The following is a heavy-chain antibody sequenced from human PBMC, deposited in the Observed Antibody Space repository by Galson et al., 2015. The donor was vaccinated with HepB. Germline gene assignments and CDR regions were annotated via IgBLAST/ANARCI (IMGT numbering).Heavy chain of an antibody. Sequence: SLRLSCAASGFTFSSYAMHWVRQAPGKGLEWVAVISYDGSNKYYADSVKGRFTISRDDSKNTLYLQMNSLRAEDTAVYYCARDPQLVRYYYYYGMDVWGQGTTVTVSS. CDR2: ISYDGSNK. V-gene: IGHV3-30*04. CDR1: GFTFSSYA. CDR3: ARDPQLVRYYYYYGMDV. D-gene: IGHD6-13*01. J-gene: IGHJ6*02.